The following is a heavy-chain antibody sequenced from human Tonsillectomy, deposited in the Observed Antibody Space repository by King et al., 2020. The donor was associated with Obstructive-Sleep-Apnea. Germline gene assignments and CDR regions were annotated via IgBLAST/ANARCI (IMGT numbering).Heavy chain of an antibody. J-gene: IGHJ4*02. Sequence: VQLVESGGGLVQSGGSLRLSCAASGFTFSDYWMTWVRQAPGKGLEWVANIKQDGSEKYYVDSVKGRFTISRDNADNSLSLQMDSLRAEDTAVYYCAKGSYRHDYRGQGTLVTVSS. D-gene: IGHD3-16*02. CDR1: GFTFSDYW. CDR3: AKGSYRHDY. CDR2: IKQDGSEK. V-gene: IGHV3-7*01.